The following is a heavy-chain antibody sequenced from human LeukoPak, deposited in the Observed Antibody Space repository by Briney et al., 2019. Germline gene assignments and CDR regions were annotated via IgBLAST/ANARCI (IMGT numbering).Heavy chain of an antibody. Sequence: PSETLSLTCAVYGGSFSGYYWSWIRQPPGKGLEWIGEINHSGSTNYNPSLKSRVTISVDTSKNQFSLKLSSVTAADTAVYYCARRMAYYYDSSGYKDDYWGQGTLVTVSS. CDR1: GGSFSGYY. CDR3: ARRMAYYYDSSGYKDDY. D-gene: IGHD3-22*01. CDR2: INHSGST. V-gene: IGHV4-34*01. J-gene: IGHJ4*02.